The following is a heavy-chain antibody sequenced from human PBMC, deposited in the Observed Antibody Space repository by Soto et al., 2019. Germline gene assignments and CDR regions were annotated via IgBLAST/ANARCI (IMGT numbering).Heavy chain of an antibody. CDR1: GGSISSYY. CDR3: ARVGYSSSWYFGY. D-gene: IGHD6-13*01. J-gene: IGHJ4*02. CDR2: IYYSGST. V-gene: IGHV4-59*01. Sequence: PSETLSLTCTVSGGSISSYYWSWIRQPPGKGLEWIGYIYYSGSTNYNPSLKSRVTISVDTSKNQFSLKLSSVTAADTAVYYCARVGYSSSWYFGYWGQGTLVTVSS.